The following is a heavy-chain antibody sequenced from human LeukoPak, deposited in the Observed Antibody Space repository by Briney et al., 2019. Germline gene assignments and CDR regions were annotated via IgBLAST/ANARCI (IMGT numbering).Heavy chain of an antibody. CDR1: GGTFSSYA. CDR3: ARGKHSSSVDY. V-gene: IGHV1-69*04. Sequence: SVKVSCKASGGTFSSYAISWVRQAPGQGLEWMGRIIPILGIANYAQKFQGRVTITADKSTSTAYMELSSLRSEDTAVYYCARGKHSSSVDYWGQGTLVTVSS. D-gene: IGHD6-6*01. J-gene: IGHJ4*02. CDR2: IIPILGIA.